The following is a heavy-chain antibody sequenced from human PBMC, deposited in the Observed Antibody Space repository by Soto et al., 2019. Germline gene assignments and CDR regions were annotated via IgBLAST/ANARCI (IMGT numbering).Heavy chain of an antibody. J-gene: IGHJ6*02. CDR2: ISGYNGDT. D-gene: IGHD2-8*01. V-gene: IGHV1-18*01. CDR3: AKNGQPPYYYYGLDV. Sequence: ASVKVSCKASGYTFTRYGISWVRQAPGQGLEWMGWISGYNGDTNYAQKFQDRVSMTIDTSTGTAYMELRSLTSDDAAIYYCAKNGQPPYYYYGLDVWGQGTKVTVSS. CDR1: GYTFTRYG.